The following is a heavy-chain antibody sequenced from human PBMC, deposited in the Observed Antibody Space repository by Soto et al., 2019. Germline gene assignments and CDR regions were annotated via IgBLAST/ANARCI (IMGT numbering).Heavy chain of an antibody. CDR1: GFTFSSYA. CDR2: ISYDGSNK. Sequence: GGSLRLACGASGFTFSSYAMHGVGQAPGKGLEWVAVISYDGSNKYYADSVKGRFTISRDNSKNTLYLQMNSLRAEDTAVYYCARDEAGYGMDVWGQGTTVTVSS. CDR3: ARDEAGYGMDV. V-gene: IGHV3-30-3*01. J-gene: IGHJ6*02.